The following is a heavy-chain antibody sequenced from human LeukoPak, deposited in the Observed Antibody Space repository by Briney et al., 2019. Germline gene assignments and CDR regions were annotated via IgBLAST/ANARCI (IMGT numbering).Heavy chain of an antibody. D-gene: IGHD2-15*01. J-gene: IGHJ4*02. Sequence: PSETLSLTCAVYGGSFSGYYWSWIRQPPGKGLEWIGEINHSGSTNYNPSLKSRVTISVDTSKNQFSLKLSSVTAADTAVYYCARMVLEDIVVVVAATPAWDYWGQGTLVTVSS. CDR2: INHSGST. CDR1: GGSFSGYY. V-gene: IGHV4-34*01. CDR3: ARMVLEDIVVVVAATPAWDY.